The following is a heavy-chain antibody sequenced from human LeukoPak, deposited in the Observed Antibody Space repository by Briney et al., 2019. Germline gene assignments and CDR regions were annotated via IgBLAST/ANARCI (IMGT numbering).Heavy chain of an antibody. CDR2: IIPIFGTA. V-gene: IGHV1-69*13. Sequence: ASVKVSCKASGGTFSSYAISWVRQAPGQGLEWMGGIIPIFGTANYAQKFQGRVTITADESTSTAYMELSSLRSEDTAVYYCAREVSPIRGVIIKAGFDPWGQGTLVTVSS. J-gene: IGHJ5*02. CDR3: AREVSPIRGVIIKAGFDP. CDR1: GGTFSSYA. D-gene: IGHD3-10*01.